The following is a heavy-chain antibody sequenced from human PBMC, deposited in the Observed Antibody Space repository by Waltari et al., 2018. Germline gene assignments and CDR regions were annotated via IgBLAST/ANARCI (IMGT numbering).Heavy chain of an antibody. CDR3: TRSWIQLWLVGIEAFDI. D-gene: IGHD5-18*01. V-gene: IGHV3-49*03. CDR2: IRSKAYGGTT. CDR1: GFTFGDYA. Sequence: EVQLVESGGGLVQPGRSLRLSCTASGFTFGDYAMSWFRQAPGKGLEWVGFIRSKAYGGTTEYAASVKGRFTISRDDSKSIAYLQMNSLKTEDTAVYYCTRSWIQLWLVGIEAFDIWGQGTMVTVSS. J-gene: IGHJ3*02.